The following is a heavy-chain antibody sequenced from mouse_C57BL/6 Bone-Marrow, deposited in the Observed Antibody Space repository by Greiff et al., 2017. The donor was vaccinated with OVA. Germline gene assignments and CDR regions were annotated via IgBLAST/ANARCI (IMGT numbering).Heavy chain of an antibody. Sequence: VQLQESGPELVKPGASVKISCKASGYAFSSSWMNWVKQRPGKGLEWIGRIYPGDGDTNYNGKFKGKATLTADKSSSTAYMQLSSLTSEDSAVYFCASRYSPYYFDYWGQGTTLTVSS. CDR1: GYAFSSSW. CDR3: ASRYSPYYFDY. D-gene: IGHD2-12*01. V-gene: IGHV1-82*01. J-gene: IGHJ2*01. CDR2: IYPGDGDT.